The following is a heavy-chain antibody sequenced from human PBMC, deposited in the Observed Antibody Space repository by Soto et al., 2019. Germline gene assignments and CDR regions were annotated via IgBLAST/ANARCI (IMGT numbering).Heavy chain of an antibody. CDR3: AKATNTSRSIIDF. Sequence: PGGSLRLSCAASGFIFSSEWMDWVRQAPGKGLVWVSRINTDGRDTRYADSVKGRFTISRDNAKNSLYLQMNSLRPEDTALYYCAKATNTSRSIIDFWGQGTPVTVSS. V-gene: IGHV3-74*01. CDR1: GFIFSSEW. CDR2: INTDGRDT. D-gene: IGHD5-18*01. J-gene: IGHJ4*02.